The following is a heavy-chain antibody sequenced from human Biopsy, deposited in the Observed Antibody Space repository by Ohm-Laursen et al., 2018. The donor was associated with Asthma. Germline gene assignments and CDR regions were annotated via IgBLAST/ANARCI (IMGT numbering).Heavy chain of an antibody. Sequence: SLRLSCSASGFVFSQSGMHGVRQAPGKGLEWVALISSDGHNKYYKDAVKGRFTISRDNSKLRLYLEINSLRVEDSAVYYCARESGQDSGGTGAFDRWGQGIMVAVSS. CDR2: ISSDGHNK. D-gene: IGHD4-23*01. V-gene: IGHV3-30*03. J-gene: IGHJ3*02. CDR1: GFVFSQSG. CDR3: ARESGQDSGGTGAFDR.